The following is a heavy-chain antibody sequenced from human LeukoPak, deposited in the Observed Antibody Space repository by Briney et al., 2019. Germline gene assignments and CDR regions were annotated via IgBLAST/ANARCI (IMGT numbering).Heavy chain of an antibody. CDR2: IYTSGST. V-gene: IGHV4-61*02. Sequence: SETLSLTCTVSSGSISSGSYYWSWIRQPAGKGLEWIGRIYTSGSTNYNPSLKSRVTISVDTSKNQFSLKLSSVTAADTAVYYCARDHGSSPNWFDPWGQGTLVTVSS. J-gene: IGHJ5*02. CDR1: SGSISSGSYY. D-gene: IGHD6-6*01. CDR3: ARDHGSSPNWFDP.